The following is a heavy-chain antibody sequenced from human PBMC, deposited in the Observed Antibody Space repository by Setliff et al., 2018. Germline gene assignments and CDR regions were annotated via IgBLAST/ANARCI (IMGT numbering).Heavy chain of an antibody. D-gene: IGHD6-19*01. V-gene: IGHV1-69*10. CDR1: GGTFSSYA. CDR2: IIPILGIA. CDR3: ARDSSQWLVRRYFDY. Sequence: SVKVSCKASGGTFSSYAISWVRQAPGQGLEWMGGIIPILGIANYTQKFQGRVTITADKSTSTAYMELSSLRSEDTAVYYCARDSSQWLVRRYFDYWGQGTLVTVSS. J-gene: IGHJ4*02.